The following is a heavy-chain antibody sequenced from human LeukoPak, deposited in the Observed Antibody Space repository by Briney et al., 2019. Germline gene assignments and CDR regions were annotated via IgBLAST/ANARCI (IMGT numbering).Heavy chain of an antibody. Sequence: ASVNVSCKPSGYTFTANYIHWIRPAPGQGLEWMGWMAPKTGDTKNAQKFQGRVTMTRDTSISTAYMELSRLRSDDTAVYYCARDGEYSYGRYYYYYMDVWGKGTTVTVSS. D-gene: IGHD5-18*01. J-gene: IGHJ6*03. V-gene: IGHV1-2*02. CDR1: GYTFTANY. CDR2: MAPKTGDT. CDR3: ARDGEYSYGRYYYYYMDV.